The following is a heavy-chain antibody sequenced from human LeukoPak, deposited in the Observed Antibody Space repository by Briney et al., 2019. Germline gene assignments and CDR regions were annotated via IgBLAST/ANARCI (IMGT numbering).Heavy chain of an antibody. Sequence: ASVKVSCKASGYTFTSYGISWVRQAPGQGLEWMGWISAYNGNTNYAQKLQGRVTMTTDTSTSTAYMELRSLRSDDTAVYYCARGVLRYFALPSTYYMDVWGKGTTVTISS. CDR3: ARGVLRYFALPSTYYMDV. V-gene: IGHV1-18*01. J-gene: IGHJ6*03. CDR1: GYTFTSYG. CDR2: ISAYNGNT. D-gene: IGHD3-9*01.